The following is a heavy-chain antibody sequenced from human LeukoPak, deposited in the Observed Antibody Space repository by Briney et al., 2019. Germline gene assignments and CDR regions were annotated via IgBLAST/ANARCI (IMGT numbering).Heavy chain of an antibody. Sequence: SETLSLTCTVSGGSVSSGSYYWSWIRQPPGKGLEWIGYISYSGSSNYNPSLKSRVTISVDTSKNQFSLKLSSVTAADTAVHYCARAVGVGRGTYFDLWGRGTLVTVSS. CDR3: ARAVGVGRGTYFDL. D-gene: IGHD1-1*01. J-gene: IGHJ2*01. CDR1: GGSVSSGSYY. CDR2: ISYSGSS. V-gene: IGHV4-61*01.